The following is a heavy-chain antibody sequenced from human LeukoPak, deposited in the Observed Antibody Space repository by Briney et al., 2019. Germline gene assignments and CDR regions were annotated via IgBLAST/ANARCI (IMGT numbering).Heavy chain of an antibody. CDR1: GGSFSGYY. CDR2: IYYSGST. Sequence: PSETLSLTCAVYGGSFSGYYWGWIRQPPGKGLEWIGSIYYSGSTYYNPSLKSRVTISVDTSKNQFSLKLSSVTAADTAVYYCARERRGGDMITFGGVIVDPYFDYWGQGTLVTVSS. CDR3: ARERRGGDMITFGGVIVDPYFDY. V-gene: IGHV4-34*01. D-gene: IGHD3-16*02. J-gene: IGHJ4*02.